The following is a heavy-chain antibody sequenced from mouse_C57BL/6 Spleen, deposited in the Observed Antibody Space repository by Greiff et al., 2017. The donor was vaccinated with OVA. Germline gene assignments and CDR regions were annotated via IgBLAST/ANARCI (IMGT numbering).Heavy chain of an antibody. Sequence: EVQLQESGPELVKPGASVKISCKASGYSFTDYHMNWVKQSNGKSLEWIGVINPNYGTTSYNQKFKGKATLTVDQSSSTAYMQLNSLTSEDSAVYYCARLYYYGSSRAMDYWGQGTSVTVSA. D-gene: IGHD1-1*01. J-gene: IGHJ4*01. CDR1: GYSFTDYH. CDR2: INPNYGTT. V-gene: IGHV1-39*01. CDR3: ARLYYYGSSRAMDY.